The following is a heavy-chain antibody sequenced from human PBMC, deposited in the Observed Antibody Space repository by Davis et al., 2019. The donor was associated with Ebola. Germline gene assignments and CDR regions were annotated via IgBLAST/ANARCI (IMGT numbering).Heavy chain of an antibody. J-gene: IGHJ4*02. Sequence: PGGSLRLSCAASGFTFSSYAMSWVRQAPGKGLEWVSAISGSGGSTYYADSVKGRFTISRDNSKNTLYLQMNSLRAEDTAVYYCAKEMGTGYSSGWYGVRPFDYWGQGTLVTVSS. CDR3: AKEMGTGYSSGWYGVRPFDY. CDR1: GFTFSSYA. D-gene: IGHD6-19*01. V-gene: IGHV3-23*01. CDR2: ISGSGGST.